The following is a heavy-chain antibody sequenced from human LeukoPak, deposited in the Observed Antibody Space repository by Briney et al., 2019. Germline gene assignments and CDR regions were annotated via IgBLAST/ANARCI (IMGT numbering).Heavy chain of an antibody. D-gene: IGHD1-26*01. V-gene: IGHV4-59*01. J-gene: IGHJ3*02. CDR2: IYYSGST. CDR3: ARVGAISLYAFDI. CDR1: GGSISSYY. Sequence: PSETLSLTCTVSGGSISSYYWSWIRQPPGKGLEWIGYIYYSGSTNYNPSLKSRVTISVDTSKNQFSLKLSSVTTADTAVYYCARVGAISLYAFDIWGQGTMVTVSS.